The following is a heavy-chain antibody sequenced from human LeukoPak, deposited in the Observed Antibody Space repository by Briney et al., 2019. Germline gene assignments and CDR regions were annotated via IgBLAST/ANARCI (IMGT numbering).Heavy chain of an antibody. V-gene: IGHV4-59*01. Sequence: PSETLSLTCTVSGDSIISYFWSWIRQPPGKGLEWIGYIYYIGSTTYNPSLKSRATMSVDTSKSQFSLKLSSVTAADTAVYYCARRSPPLDWFDPWGQGTLVTVSS. D-gene: IGHD6-6*01. J-gene: IGHJ5*02. CDR1: GDSIISYF. CDR2: IYYIGST. CDR3: ARRSPPLDWFDP.